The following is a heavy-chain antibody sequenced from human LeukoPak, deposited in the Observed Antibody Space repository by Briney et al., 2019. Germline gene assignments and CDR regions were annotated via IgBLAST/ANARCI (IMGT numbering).Heavy chain of an antibody. CDR1: GFTFSKYW. Sequence: PGGSLRLSCAASGFTFSKYWMSWFRQAPGKGLGWVSAISGSGGSTYYADSVKGRFTISRDNSKNTLYLQMNSLRAEDTAVYYCAKDPITMVRGAHYFDYWGQGTLVTVSS. CDR2: ISGSGGST. CDR3: AKDPITMVRGAHYFDY. J-gene: IGHJ4*02. V-gene: IGHV3-23*01. D-gene: IGHD3-10*01.